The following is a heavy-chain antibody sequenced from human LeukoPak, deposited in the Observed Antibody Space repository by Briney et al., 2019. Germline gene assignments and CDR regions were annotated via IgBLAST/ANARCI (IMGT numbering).Heavy chain of an antibody. CDR2: IKPDGSAT. Sequence: GGSLRLSFAASGFIFSSNYMAWVRQAPGKGLEWVANIKPDGSATYYVDSVKGRFTISRDNAKNSLFLQMNNLRDEDTAVYFCARDPGPSIPAWGAFDIWGQGTKVTVSS. D-gene: IGHD6-6*01. J-gene: IGHJ3*02. CDR3: ARDPGPSIPAWGAFDI. CDR1: GFIFSSNY. V-gene: IGHV3-7*01.